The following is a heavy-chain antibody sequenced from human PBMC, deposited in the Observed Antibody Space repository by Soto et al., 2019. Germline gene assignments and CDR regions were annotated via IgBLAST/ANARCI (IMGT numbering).Heavy chain of an antibody. J-gene: IGHJ6*01. CDR1: GFTFRSYG. CDR3: AKEFGWELQLSHPYYNSGMDV. V-gene: IGHV3-30*18. D-gene: IGHD1-1*01. Sequence: PWGSLGVSCATSGFTFRSYGMHWVRQAPGKGLDLAALMSFDGSNKYYADSVRGRFTISIDNSKSTLYLQMDILRPEDTAVYYCAKEFGWELQLSHPYYNSGMDVWGQGTTVTVSS. CDR2: MSFDGSNK.